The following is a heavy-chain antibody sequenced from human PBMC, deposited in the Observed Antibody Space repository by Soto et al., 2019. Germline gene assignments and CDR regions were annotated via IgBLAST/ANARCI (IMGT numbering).Heavy chain of an antibody. Sequence: QVQLVQSGGEVKKPVASVKVSCKASGYTFTSYGISWVRQAPGQGLEWMGRISAYNGNTNYAQKLQGRVTMTTDTSTSTASMELRSLRSDDTAVYYCARVVGALGHWFDPWGQGTLVTVSS. CDR3: ARVVGALGHWFDP. CDR2: ISAYNGNT. V-gene: IGHV1-18*01. J-gene: IGHJ5*02. D-gene: IGHD1-26*01. CDR1: GYTFTSYG.